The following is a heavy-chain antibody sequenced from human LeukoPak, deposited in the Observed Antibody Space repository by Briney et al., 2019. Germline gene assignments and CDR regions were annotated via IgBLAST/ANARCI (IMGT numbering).Heavy chain of an antibody. V-gene: IGHV1-2*02. D-gene: IGHD3-22*01. J-gene: IGHJ4*02. CDR2: INPNSGGT. CDR1: GYTFTDYY. Sequence: ASVKVSCKASGYTFTDYYMHWVRQAPGQGLEWMGWINPNSGGTNYAQKFQGRVTMTRVTSISTAFMELSSLRSDDTAVYYCAPTLNYYDSSGYSSPFDYWGQGALVTVSS. CDR3: APTLNYYDSSGYSSPFDY.